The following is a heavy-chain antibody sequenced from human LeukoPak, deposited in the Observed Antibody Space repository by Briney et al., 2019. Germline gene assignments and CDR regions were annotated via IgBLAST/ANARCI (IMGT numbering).Heavy chain of an antibody. J-gene: IGHJ3*02. CDR2: IYYSGST. V-gene: IGHV4-59*01. D-gene: IGHD4-11*01. CDR3: ASTTKARAFDI. CDR1: GGSISSYY. Sequence: SETLSLTCTVSGGSISSYYWSWIRQPPGKGLEWIGYIYYSGSTNYNPSLKSRVTISVDTSKNQFSLKLSSVTVADTAVYYCASTTKARAFDIWGQGTMVTVSS.